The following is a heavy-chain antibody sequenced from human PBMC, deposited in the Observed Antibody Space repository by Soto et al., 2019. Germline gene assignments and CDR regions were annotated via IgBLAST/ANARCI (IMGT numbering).Heavy chain of an antibody. CDR1: GGTFSSYA. J-gene: IGHJ5*02. D-gene: IGHD2-15*01. V-gene: IGHV1-69*12. Sequence: QVQLVQSGAEVKKPGSSVKVSCKASGGTFSSYAISWVRQAPGQGLEWMGGIIPIFGTANYAQKFQGRVTITADDTPITAYMGLGSLRSEGTAVYYCARGWGDVVVVVAATQDRFDPWGQGTLVTVSS. CDR3: ARGWGDVVVVVAATQDRFDP. CDR2: IIPIFGTA.